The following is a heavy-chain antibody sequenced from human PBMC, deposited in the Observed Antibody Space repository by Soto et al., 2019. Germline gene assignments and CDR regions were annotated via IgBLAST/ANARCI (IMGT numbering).Heavy chain of an antibody. J-gene: IGHJ4*02. CDR3: ARAPFTLEPEPFDY. D-gene: IGHD1-1*01. CDR2: TYYRSKWYN. V-gene: IGHV6-1*01. CDR1: GYSVSSNSAA. Sequence: QTLSLTWAISGYSVSSNSAAWNLIRQSPSRGLEWLGRTYYRSKWYNDYAVSVKSRITINPDTSKNQFSLQLNSVTPEDTAVYYCARAPFTLEPEPFDYWGQGTLVTVSS.